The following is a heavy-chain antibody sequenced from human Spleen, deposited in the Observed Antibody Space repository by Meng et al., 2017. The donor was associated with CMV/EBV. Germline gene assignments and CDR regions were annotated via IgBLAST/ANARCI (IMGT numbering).Heavy chain of an antibody. V-gene: IGHV4-4*07. CDR3: ARGGYYYSSGWYSDY. J-gene: IGHJ4*02. D-gene: IGHD6-19*01. Sequence: VHLQESGPGLVKPSETLSPTCTVSGGSISSYYWSWIRQPAGKGLEWIGRIYTSGSTNYNPSLKSRVTISVDTSKNQFSLKLSSVTAADTAVYYCARGGYYYSSGWYSDYWGQGTLVTVSS. CDR2: IYTSGST. CDR1: GGSISSYY.